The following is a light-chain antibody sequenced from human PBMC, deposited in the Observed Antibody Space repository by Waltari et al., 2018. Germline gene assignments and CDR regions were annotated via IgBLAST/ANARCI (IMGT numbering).Light chain of an antibody. J-gene: IGKJ2*01. Sequence: DIVMTQSPDYLAVSLGERATINSKSSQSVLYSSNNKNYLAWYQQKPGQPPKRLIYWASTRESGVPDRFSGSGSGTDFTLTISSLQAEDVAVYNCQQYYSTPYTFGQGTKLEIK. CDR1: QSVLYSSNNKNY. CDR2: WAS. V-gene: IGKV4-1*01. CDR3: QQYYSTPYT.